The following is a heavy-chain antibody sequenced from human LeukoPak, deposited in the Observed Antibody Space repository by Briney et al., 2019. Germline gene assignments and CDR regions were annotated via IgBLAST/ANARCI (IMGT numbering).Heavy chain of an antibody. D-gene: IGHD3-16*01. CDR1: GNTFNSYY. CDR2: INPKSGDT. J-gene: IGHJ4*02. Sequence: ASVKVSCKAVGNTFNSYYIHWLRQAPGQGLEWMGWINPKSGDTNFGQNLQGRVTLTWDTSINSAYMDLNSLKSDDTAVFYCASGLWGGVISWLKFWGQGTLVTVSS. CDR3: ASGLWGGVISWLKF. V-gene: IGHV1-2*02.